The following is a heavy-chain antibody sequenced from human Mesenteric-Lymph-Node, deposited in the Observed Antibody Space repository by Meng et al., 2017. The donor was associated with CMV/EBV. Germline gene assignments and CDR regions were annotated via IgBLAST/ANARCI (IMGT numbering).Heavy chain of an antibody. D-gene: IGHD3-3*01. Sequence: GESLKISCTASGFIFGNYAMNWVRQAPGKGLEWVSSISSSSSYIYYADSVKGRFTISRDNAKNSLYLQMNSLRAEDTAVYYCASSRLRFLEWLLPALGYWGQGTLVTVSS. V-gene: IGHV3-21*01. J-gene: IGHJ4*02. CDR3: ASSRLRFLEWLLPALGY. CDR2: ISSSSSYI. CDR1: GFIFGNYA.